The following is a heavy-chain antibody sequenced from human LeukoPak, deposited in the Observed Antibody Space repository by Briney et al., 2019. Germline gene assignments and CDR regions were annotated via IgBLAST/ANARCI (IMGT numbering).Heavy chain of an antibody. V-gene: IGHV1-2*02. J-gene: IGHJ4*02. D-gene: IGHD5-12*01. Sequence: GASVKVSCKASGYTFTGYYMHWVRQAPGQGLEWMGWINPNSGGTNYAQKFQGRVTMTRDTSISTAYMELSRLRSDDTAVYYCARDRVYRGYDYGYWGQGTLVTVSS. CDR1: GYTFTGYY. CDR2: INPNSGGT. CDR3: ARDRVYRGYDYGY.